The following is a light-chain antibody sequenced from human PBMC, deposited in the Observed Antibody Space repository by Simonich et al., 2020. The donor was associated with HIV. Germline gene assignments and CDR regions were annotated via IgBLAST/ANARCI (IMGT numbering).Light chain of an antibody. V-gene: IGKV3-15*01. Sequence: EIVMTQFPATLSVSPGERATLSCRASQSIRSNLAWYQQKPGQTPRLLIYAAPTRATGIPVGFSGSGAGTEFTLTISSMESEDFAVYYCQQYNNWPPAFGGGTNVEIK. CDR1: QSIRSN. J-gene: IGKJ4*01. CDR2: AAP. CDR3: QQYNNWPPA.